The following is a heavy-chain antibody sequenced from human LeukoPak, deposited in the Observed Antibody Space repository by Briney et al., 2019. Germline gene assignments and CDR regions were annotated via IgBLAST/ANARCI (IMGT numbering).Heavy chain of an antibody. CDR3: ARKTYGSEFYVDY. Sequence: PGGSLRLSCEVSGFTFSDYYMSWIRQAPGMGLEWLSYINSSGSTIYYADSVKGRFTISRDSANNSLYLQMNGLRAEDTAVYFCARKTYGSEFYVDYWGQGTLVTVSS. J-gene: IGHJ4*02. CDR1: GFTFSDYY. V-gene: IGHV3-11*01. CDR2: INSSGSTI. D-gene: IGHD3-10*01.